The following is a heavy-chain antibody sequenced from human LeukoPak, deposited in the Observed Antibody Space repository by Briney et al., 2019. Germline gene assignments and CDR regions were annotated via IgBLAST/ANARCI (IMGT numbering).Heavy chain of an antibody. CDR3: ARLWFGEYKTYYYYYMDV. V-gene: IGHV3-21*01. CDR1: GFTFSSYS. CDR2: ISTSSGYI. D-gene: IGHD3-10*01. Sequence: GGSLRLSCAASGFTFSSYSMNWVRQAPGKGLEWVSFISTSSGYIHNADSVKGRFTISRDNAENSLYLQMNSLRAEDTAVYYCARLWFGEYKTYYYYYMDVWGKGTTVTVSS. J-gene: IGHJ6*03.